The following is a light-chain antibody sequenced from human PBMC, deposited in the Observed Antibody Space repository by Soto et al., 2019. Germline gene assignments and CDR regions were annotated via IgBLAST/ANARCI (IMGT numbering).Light chain of an antibody. J-gene: IGKJ1*01. CDR3: QQYGSSGT. V-gene: IGKV3-20*01. CDR2: GAS. Sequence: ELVLTQSPGTLSLSPGERATLSCRASQSVSNNYLAWYPQKPGQAPRLLIYGASNRATGIPDRFSGSGSGTDFTLTISRLEPEDFAVYYCQQYGSSGTFGQGTKVDIK. CDR1: QSVSNNY.